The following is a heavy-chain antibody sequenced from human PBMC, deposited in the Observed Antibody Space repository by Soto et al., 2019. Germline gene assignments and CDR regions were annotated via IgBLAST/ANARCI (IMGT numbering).Heavy chain of an antibody. D-gene: IGHD6-13*01. CDR2: IRGGGEGT. CDR1: GFTFSHFA. CDR3: GQGGGIAAASSTLGVDC. J-gene: IGHJ4*02. V-gene: IGHV3-23*01. Sequence: PGGSLRLSCEASGFTFSHFAMSWVLQASGKGLEWVSAIRGGGEGTYYAESVKGRFTIARDNSKNTLYLQMISLRAEDTAVYYCGQGGGIAAASSTLGVDCWGQGT.